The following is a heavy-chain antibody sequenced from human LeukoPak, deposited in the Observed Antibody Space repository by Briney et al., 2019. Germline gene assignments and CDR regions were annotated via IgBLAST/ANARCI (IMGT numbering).Heavy chain of an antibody. V-gene: IGHV3-15*07. CDR3: ATDFYDST. D-gene: IGHD3-22*01. J-gene: IGHJ5*02. CDR1: GFTFSNAW. Sequence: GGSLRLSCATSGFTFSNAWMNWVRQAPGKGLEWVGRIRSNSDGGTIDYAAPVKGRFTLSRDDSKTTLYLQMNSLQTEDTAVYYCATDFYDSTWGQGTLVTVS. CDR2: IRSNSDGGTI.